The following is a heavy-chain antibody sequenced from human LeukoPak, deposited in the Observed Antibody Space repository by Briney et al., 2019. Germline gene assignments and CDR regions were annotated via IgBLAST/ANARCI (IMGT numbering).Heavy chain of an antibody. D-gene: IGHD5-18*01. CDR1: GGSISSSSYY. V-gene: IGHV4-39*07. CDR3: ARAGYSYGSYYYYYMDV. Sequence: SETLSLTCTVSGGSISSSSYYWSWIRQPPGKGLEWIGEINHSGSTNYNPSLKSRVTTSVDTSKNQFSLKLSSVTAADTAVYYCARAGYSYGSYYYYYMDVWGKGTTVTVSS. J-gene: IGHJ6*03. CDR2: INHSGST.